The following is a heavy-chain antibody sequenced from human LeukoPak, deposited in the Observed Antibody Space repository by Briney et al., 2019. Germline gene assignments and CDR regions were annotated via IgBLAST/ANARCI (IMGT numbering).Heavy chain of an antibody. V-gene: IGHV3-53*01. Sequence: GGSLRLSCAASGFTVSSNYMGWVRQAPGKGLEWVSVIYSGGSTYYADSVKGRFTISRDNSKNTLYLQMNSLRAEDTAVYYCASPGPSYYDSSGYYLSYWGQGTLVTVSS. D-gene: IGHD3-22*01. CDR1: GFTVSSNY. CDR3: ASPGPSYYDSSGYYLSY. CDR2: IYSGGST. J-gene: IGHJ4*02.